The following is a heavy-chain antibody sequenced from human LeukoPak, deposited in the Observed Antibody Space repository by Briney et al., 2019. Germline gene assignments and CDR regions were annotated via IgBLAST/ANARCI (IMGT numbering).Heavy chain of an antibody. J-gene: IGHJ3*02. CDR3: TTYSYTGGYYAFDI. Sequence: GESLKISCKGSAYSFTNSWVGWVRQMPGKGLEWMAVIFPGDSSTQYTPSFQDQVTISVDKPTTTAYLQWSRLKASDTAMYYCTTYSYTGGYYAFDIWGQGTMVTVSS. CDR2: IFPGDSST. V-gene: IGHV5-51*04. D-gene: IGHD3-22*01. CDR1: AYSFTNSW.